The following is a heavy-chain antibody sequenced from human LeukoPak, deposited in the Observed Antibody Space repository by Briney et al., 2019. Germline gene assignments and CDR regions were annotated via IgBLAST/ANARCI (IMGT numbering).Heavy chain of an antibody. D-gene: IGHD6-13*01. CDR1: GFTFNSYS. J-gene: IGHJ3*02. CDR2: IHSGGTT. CDR3: ARDGRTITAASNAFDI. Sequence: GGSLRLSCAASGFTFNSYSMNWVRQAPGKGLEWVSVIHSGGTTYYADSVKGRFTISRDSSKNTLYLQMNSLRAEDTAVYYCARDGRTITAASNAFDIWGRGTMVTVSS. V-gene: IGHV3-66*01.